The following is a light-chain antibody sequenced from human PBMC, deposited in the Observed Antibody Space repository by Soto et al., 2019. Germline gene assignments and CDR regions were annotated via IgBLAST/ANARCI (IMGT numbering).Light chain of an antibody. CDR2: RNN. CDR1: SSSVGTIF. Sequence: QSVLTQPPSVSGTPGQSVTISCSGSSSSVGTIFVYWYQQIPGTAPKLLIFRNNQRPSGVPDRFSGSKSGTSASLAISGLRSEDEAGYYCAAWDDSLSIGVFGGGTKVTVL. CDR3: AAWDDSLSIGV. V-gene: IGLV1-47*01. J-gene: IGLJ2*01.